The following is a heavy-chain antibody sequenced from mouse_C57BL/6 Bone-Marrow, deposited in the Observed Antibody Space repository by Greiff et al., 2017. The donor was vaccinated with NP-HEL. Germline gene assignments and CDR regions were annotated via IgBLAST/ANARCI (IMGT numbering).Heavy chain of an antibody. CDR2: INPNNGGT. J-gene: IGHJ4*01. Sequence: VHVKQSGPELVKPGASVKIPCKASGYTFTDYNMDWVKQSPGKSLEWIGDINPNNGGTIYNQKFKGKATLTVDKSSSTAYMELRSLTSEDTAVYYCARGGKNPLFYAMDYWGQGTSVTVSS. CDR3: ARGGKNPLFYAMDY. D-gene: IGHD6-5*01. V-gene: IGHV1-18*01. CDR1: GYTFTDYN.